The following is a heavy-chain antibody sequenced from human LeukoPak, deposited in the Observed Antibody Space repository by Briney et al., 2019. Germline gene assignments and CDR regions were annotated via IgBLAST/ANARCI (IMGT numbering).Heavy chain of an antibody. V-gene: IGHV3-30-3*01. CDR3: ARGHTPNVVSATPY. Sequence: GGSLRLSCAASGFTFSSYAMHWVRQAPGKGLEWVAVISYDGSNKDYADSVQGRFTISRDNSKNTLYLQVGSLRVEDTAVYYCARGHTPNVVSATPYWGQGTPVTVSS. CDR2: ISYDGSNK. D-gene: IGHD2-15*01. CDR1: GFTFSSYA. J-gene: IGHJ4*02.